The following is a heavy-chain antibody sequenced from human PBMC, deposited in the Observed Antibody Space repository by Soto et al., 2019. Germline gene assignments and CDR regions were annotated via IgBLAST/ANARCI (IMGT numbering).Heavy chain of an antibody. Sequence: QVQLQESGPGLVKPSETLSLTGTVSGGSISSYYWSWIRQPPGKGLEWIGYIYYSGSTNYNPSLKSRVTISVDTSKNQFSLKLSSVTAADTAVYYCARESSKRGYYYWGQGTLVTVSS. J-gene: IGHJ4*02. CDR3: ARESSKRGYYY. CDR1: GGSISSYY. CDR2: IYYSGST. D-gene: IGHD3-22*01. V-gene: IGHV4-59*01.